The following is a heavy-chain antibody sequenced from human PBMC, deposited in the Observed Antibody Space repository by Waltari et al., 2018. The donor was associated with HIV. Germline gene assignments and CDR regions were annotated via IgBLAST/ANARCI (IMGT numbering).Heavy chain of an antibody. D-gene: IGHD2-21*02. Sequence: QVQLQQWGAGLLKPSETLSLTCAVYGGSFSGYYWSWIRQPPGKGLEWIGEINHSGSTNYNSSLKSRVTISVDTSKNQFSRRLTSVTAADTAVYYCARPRTASSPDAFEIWGQGTMVTVSS. CDR3: ARPRTASSPDAFEI. J-gene: IGHJ3*02. CDR1: GGSFSGYY. CDR2: INHSGST. V-gene: IGHV4-34*01.